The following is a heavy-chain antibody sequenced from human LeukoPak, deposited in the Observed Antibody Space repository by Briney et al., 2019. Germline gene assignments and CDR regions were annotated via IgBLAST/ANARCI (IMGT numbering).Heavy chain of an antibody. D-gene: IGHD2-2*01. V-gene: IGHV1-18*01. CDR1: GYTFTSYG. Sequence: ASVKVSCKASGYTFTSYGISWVRQAPGQGLEWMGWISAYNGNTNYAQKLQGRVTMTTDTSTSTAYMELRSLRSDDTAVYYCAREYCSSTSCCSDYWGQGTLVTVSS. CDR3: AREYCSSTSCCSDY. J-gene: IGHJ4*02. CDR2: ISAYNGNT.